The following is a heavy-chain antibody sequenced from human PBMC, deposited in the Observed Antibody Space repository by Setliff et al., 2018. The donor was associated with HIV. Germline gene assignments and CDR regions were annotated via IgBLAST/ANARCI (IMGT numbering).Heavy chain of an antibody. D-gene: IGHD2-21*02. J-gene: IGHJ1*01. CDR1: RYIFTKYW. CDR3: ATSDYGVDSGHFQH. V-gene: IGHV5-51*01. CDR2: VYPGDSDT. Sequence: PGESLKISCKGSRYIFTKYWIGWVRQMPGKGLEWMGIVYPGDSDTRYSPSFQGQVTISAGKSISTAYLQWSSLQASDTAMYYCATSDYGVDSGHFQHWGPGTLVTVSS.